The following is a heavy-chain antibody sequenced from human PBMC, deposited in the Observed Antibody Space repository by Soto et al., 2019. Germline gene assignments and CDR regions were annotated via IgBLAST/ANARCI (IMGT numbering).Heavy chain of an antibody. CDR1: GASISSYF. V-gene: IGHV4-4*07. J-gene: IGHJ6*02. Sequence: SETLSLTCTVSGASISSYFWTWIRQPAGKGLDWIGRISTSGSTDYNPSLKSRVTISVDRSKNQFSLNLSSVTAADTAIYYCARESGGYDSSTRYGLDVWGQGTTVTVSS. CDR2: ISTSGST. D-gene: IGHD6-25*01. CDR3: ARESGGYDSSTRYGLDV.